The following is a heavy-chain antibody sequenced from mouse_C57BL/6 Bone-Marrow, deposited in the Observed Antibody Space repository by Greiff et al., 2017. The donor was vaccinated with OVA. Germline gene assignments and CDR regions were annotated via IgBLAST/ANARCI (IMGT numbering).Heavy chain of an antibody. CDR3: ARGGLPLYYAMDY. V-gene: IGHV1-82*01. J-gene: IGHJ4*01. CDR1: GYAFSSSW. Sequence: QVQLKQSGPELVKPGASVKISCKASGYAFSSSWMNWVKQRPGKGLEWIGRIYPGDGDTNYNGKFKGKATLTADKSSSTAYMQLSSLTSEDSAVYFCARGGLPLYYAMDYWGQGTSVTVSS. D-gene: IGHD2-4*01. CDR2: IYPGDGDT.